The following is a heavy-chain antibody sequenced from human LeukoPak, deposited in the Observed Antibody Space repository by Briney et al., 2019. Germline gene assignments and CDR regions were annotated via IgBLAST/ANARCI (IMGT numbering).Heavy chain of an antibody. Sequence: GGSLRLSCAASGFTVSSNYMSWVRQAPGKGLEWVSVIYSGGGTYYADFVKGRFTISRDTSMNTLYLQMNSLRADDTAVYYCARGPPGQQLLFWGQGTLVTVSS. CDR3: ARGPPGQQLLF. J-gene: IGHJ4*02. CDR1: GFTVSSNY. V-gene: IGHV3-66*01. CDR2: IYSGGGT. D-gene: IGHD6-13*01.